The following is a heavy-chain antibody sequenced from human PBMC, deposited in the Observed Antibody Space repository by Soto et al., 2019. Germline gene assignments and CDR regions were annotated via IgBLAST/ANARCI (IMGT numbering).Heavy chain of an antibody. CDR2: INAGNGNT. Sequence: ASVKVSCKASGYTLTSYAMHWVRQAPGQRLEWMGWINAGNGNTKYSQKFQGRVTITRDTSESTAYMELSSLRSEDTAVYYCARDRGFVVVPAAIPNCFGSWGQGTLVTVSS. D-gene: IGHD2-2*01. CDR3: ARDRGFVVVPAAIPNCFGS. CDR1: GYTLTSYA. V-gene: IGHV1-3*01. J-gene: IGHJ5*01.